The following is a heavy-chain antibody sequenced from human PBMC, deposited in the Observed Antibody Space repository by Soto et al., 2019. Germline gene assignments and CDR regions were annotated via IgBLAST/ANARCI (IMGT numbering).Heavy chain of an antibody. CDR2: IYPGDSDT. Sequence: GESLKISCKGSGYSFTSYWIGWVRQMPGKGLEWMGIIYPGDSDTRYSPSFQGQVTISADKSISTAYLQWSSLKASDTAMYYCARQHLGESKPLAHFDYWGQGTLVTVSS. V-gene: IGHV5-51*01. CDR3: ARQHLGESKPLAHFDY. CDR1: GYSFTSYW. D-gene: IGHD1-26*01. J-gene: IGHJ4*02.